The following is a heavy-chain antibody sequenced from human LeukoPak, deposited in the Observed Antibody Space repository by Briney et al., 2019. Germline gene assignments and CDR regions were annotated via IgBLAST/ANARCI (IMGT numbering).Heavy chain of an antibody. V-gene: IGHV4-31*03. D-gene: IGHD3-22*01. Sequence: SETLSLTCTVSSGSISSGGYYWSWIRQHPGKGLEWIGYIYYSGSTYYNPSLKSRVTISVDTSKNQFSLKLSSVTAADTAVYYCARELDYYDSSGSDAFDIWGQGTMVTVSS. CDR1: SGSISSGGYY. J-gene: IGHJ3*02. CDR2: IYYSGST. CDR3: ARELDYYDSSGSDAFDI.